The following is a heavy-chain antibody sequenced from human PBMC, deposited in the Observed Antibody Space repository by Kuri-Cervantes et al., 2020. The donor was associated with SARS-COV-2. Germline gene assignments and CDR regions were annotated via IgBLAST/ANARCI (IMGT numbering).Heavy chain of an antibody. V-gene: IGHV3-7*01. CDR1: GFTFSSYS. Sequence: GESLKISCAASGFTFSSYSMNWVRQAPGKGLEWVANIKQDGSEKYYVDSVKGRFTISRDNAKNSLYLQMNSLRAEDTAVYYCARENRDGYKGGFDYWGQGTLVTVSS. CDR3: ARENRDGYKGGFDY. CDR2: IKQDGSEK. D-gene: IGHD5-24*01. J-gene: IGHJ4*02.